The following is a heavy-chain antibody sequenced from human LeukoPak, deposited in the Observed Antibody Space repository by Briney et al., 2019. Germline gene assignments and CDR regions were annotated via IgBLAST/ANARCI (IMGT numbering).Heavy chain of an antibody. CDR1: GGSVSSYY. D-gene: IGHD6-19*01. Sequence: SETLSLTCTVSGGSVSSYYWSWLRQPPGKGREGIGYIYSSENTKYNTSLERRVTMSVDTSKNQFFLKLSSLTAADTAVYYCARFHSGPSGWYVLWYFDLWGRGTLVTVSS. CDR2: IYSSENT. V-gene: IGHV4-4*09. J-gene: IGHJ2*01. CDR3: ARFHSGPSGWYVLWYFDL.